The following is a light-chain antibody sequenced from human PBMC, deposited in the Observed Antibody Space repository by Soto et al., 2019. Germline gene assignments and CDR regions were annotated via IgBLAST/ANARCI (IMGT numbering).Light chain of an antibody. J-gene: IGKJ5*01. V-gene: IGKV3-20*01. CDR2: GAS. Sequence: EIVLTQSPGTLSLSPGERATLSSRASQSVTSSYLAWYQQKPGQAPRLLIYGASSRATGIPDRFSGSGSGTDFTLTISRLEPEDFAVYYCQQYGSSPFGQGTRLEIK. CDR1: QSVTSSY. CDR3: QQYGSSP.